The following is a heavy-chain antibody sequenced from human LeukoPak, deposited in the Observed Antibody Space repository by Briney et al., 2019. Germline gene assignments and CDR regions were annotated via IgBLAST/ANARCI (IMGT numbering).Heavy chain of an antibody. CDR3: ARGDGWFGELLNFDN. CDR2: FSSSGSTI. J-gene: IGHJ4*02. D-gene: IGHD3-10*01. Sequence: GGSLRLSCVASGFTLRAYSMHWVRPAPAKGLARVYYFSSSGSTIYYADSVKGRFTISRDNAKNSLYMHMNSLRDEDTAVYYCARGDGWFGELLNFDNWGQGTLVTVSS. CDR1: GFTLRAYS. V-gene: IGHV3-48*02.